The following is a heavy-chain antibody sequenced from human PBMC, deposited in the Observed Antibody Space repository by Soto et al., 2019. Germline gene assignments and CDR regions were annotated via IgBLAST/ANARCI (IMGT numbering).Heavy chain of an antibody. V-gene: IGHV3-13*01. J-gene: IGHJ4*02. D-gene: IGHD5-12*01. Sequence: EVQLVESGGGLVQPGGSLRLSCAASGFTFSSYDMHWVRQATGKGLEWVSAIGTAGDTYYPGSVKGRFTISRENAKNSLYLQMNSLRAGDTAVYYCARVGGRGSFDYWGQGTLVTVSS. CDR2: IGTAGDT. CDR1: GFTFSSYD. CDR3: ARVGGRGSFDY.